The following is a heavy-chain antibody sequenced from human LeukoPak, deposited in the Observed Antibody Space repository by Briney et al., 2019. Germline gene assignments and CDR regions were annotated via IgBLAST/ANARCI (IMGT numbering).Heavy chain of an antibody. J-gene: IGHJ2*01. CDR2: IYYSGST. CDR3: ARTDYDFWSGSLDWYFDL. Sequence: PSETLSLTCTVSGGSISSYYWSWIRQPPGKGLEWIGYIYYSGSTNYNPSLKSRVTISVDTSKNQFSLKLSSVTAADTAVYYCARTDYDFWSGSLDWYFDLWGRGTLVTVSS. D-gene: IGHD3-3*01. V-gene: IGHV4-59*01. CDR1: GGSISSYY.